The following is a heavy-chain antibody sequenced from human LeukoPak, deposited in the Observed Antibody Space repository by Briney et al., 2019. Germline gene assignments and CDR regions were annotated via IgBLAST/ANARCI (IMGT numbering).Heavy chain of an antibody. J-gene: IGHJ4*02. CDR1: GFTFSDYY. V-gene: IGHV3-11*04. CDR2: ISSSGSTI. D-gene: IGHD3-3*01. CDR3: ARASSSGITIFGVVTGFDY. Sequence: GGSLRLPCAASGFTFSDYYMSWIRQAPGKGLEWVSYISSSGSTIYYADSVKGRFTISRDNAKNSLYLQMNSLRAEDTAVYYCARASSSGITIFGVVTGFDYWGQGTLVTVSS.